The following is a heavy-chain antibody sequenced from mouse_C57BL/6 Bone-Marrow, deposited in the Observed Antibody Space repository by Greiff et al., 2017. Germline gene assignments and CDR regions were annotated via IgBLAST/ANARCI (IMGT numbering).Heavy chain of an antibody. J-gene: IGHJ4*01. V-gene: IGHV1-69*01. CDR2: IDPSDSYT. CDR3: ARGDSSYNYSIDY. D-gene: IGHD1-1*01. Sequence: VQLQQPGAELVLPGASVKLSCKASGYTFTSYWMHWVKQRPGQGLEWIGEIDPSDSYTNYNQKFKGKSTLTVDKSSSTAYMQLSSLTSEDSAVYYCARGDSSYNYSIDYWGQGTSVTVSA. CDR1: GYTFTSYW.